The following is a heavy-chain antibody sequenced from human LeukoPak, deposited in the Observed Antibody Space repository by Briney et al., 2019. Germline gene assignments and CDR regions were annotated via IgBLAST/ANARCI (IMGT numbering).Heavy chain of an antibody. J-gene: IGHJ4*02. CDR2: IYYSGST. V-gene: IGHV4-59*01. Sequence: PETLSLTCTVSGGSISSYYWSWIRQPPGKGLEWIGYIYYSGSTNYNPSLKSRVTISVDTSENQFSLKLSSVTAADTAVYYCARDREATFDYWGQGTLVTVSS. D-gene: IGHD1-26*01. CDR3: ARDREATFDY. CDR1: GGSISSYY.